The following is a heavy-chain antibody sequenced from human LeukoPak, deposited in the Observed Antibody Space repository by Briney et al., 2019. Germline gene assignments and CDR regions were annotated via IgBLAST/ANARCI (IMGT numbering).Heavy chain of an antibody. CDR3: AKGPRGYYYYYGMDV. CDR2: ISWNSGSI. V-gene: IGHV3-9*01. CDR1: GFTFDDYA. Sequence: GRSLRLSCAASGFTFDDYAMHWVRQAPGKGLEWVSGISWNSGSIGYADSVKGRFTISRDNAKNSLYLQMNSLRAEDTALYYCAKGPRGYYYYYGMDVWGQGPTVTVSS. J-gene: IGHJ6*02.